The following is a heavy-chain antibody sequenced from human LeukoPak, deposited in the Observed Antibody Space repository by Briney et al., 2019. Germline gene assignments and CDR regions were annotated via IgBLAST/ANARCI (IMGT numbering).Heavy chain of an antibody. CDR3: AGYSYGFWFDP. Sequence: PGGSLRLSCAASRFTISSYAMSWVRQAPGKGLEWVSVIYSGGSTYYADSVKGRFTISRDNSKNTLYLQMNSLRAEDTAVYYCAGYSYGFWFDPWGQGTLVTVSS. D-gene: IGHD5-18*01. V-gene: IGHV3-66*01. CDR1: RFTISSYA. CDR2: IYSGGST. J-gene: IGHJ5*02.